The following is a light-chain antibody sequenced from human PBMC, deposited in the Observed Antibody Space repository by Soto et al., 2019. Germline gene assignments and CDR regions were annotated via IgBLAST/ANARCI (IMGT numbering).Light chain of an antibody. Sequence: EIVLTQSPATLSLSPGERATLSCRASQSVSSYLAWYQQKPGQAPRLLIYDASNRATGIPARFSGSGSGTDYTRPISSLEPEHFAVYYCQQRSNWPPYTFGQGTKLEIK. V-gene: IGKV3-11*01. J-gene: IGKJ2*01. CDR3: QQRSNWPPYT. CDR2: DAS. CDR1: QSVSSY.